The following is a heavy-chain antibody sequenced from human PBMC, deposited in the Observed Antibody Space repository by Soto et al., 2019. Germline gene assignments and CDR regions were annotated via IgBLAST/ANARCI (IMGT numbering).Heavy chain of an antibody. CDR2: ISRAGSNI. CDR1: GFTFSNCA. CDR3: AKTIAGAWEPNDY. V-gene: IGHV3-23*01. J-gene: IGHJ4*02. Sequence: EVQLLESGGGVVQPGGSLRLSCAASGFTFSNCAMKWVRQAPGKGLEWVSDISRAGSNIYYAYFVKGRFTISRDNSKNTLYVPMNSLRAQDTGVYYCAKTIAGAWEPNDYWGQGKVVTVSS. D-gene: IGHD1-26*01.